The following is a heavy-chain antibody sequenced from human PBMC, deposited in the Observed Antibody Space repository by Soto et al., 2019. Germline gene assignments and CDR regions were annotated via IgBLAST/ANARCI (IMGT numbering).Heavy chain of an antibody. V-gene: IGHV3-66*01. CDR2: IYSGGST. CDR3: ARVKSGYDLNYFDY. CDR1: GFTVSSNY. J-gene: IGHJ4*02. Sequence: GGSLRLSCAASGFTVSSNYMSWVRQAPGKGLEWVSVIYSGGSTYYADSVKGRFTISRDNSKNTLYLQMNSLRAEDTAVYYCARVKSGYDLNYFDYWGQGTLVTVSS. D-gene: IGHD5-12*01.